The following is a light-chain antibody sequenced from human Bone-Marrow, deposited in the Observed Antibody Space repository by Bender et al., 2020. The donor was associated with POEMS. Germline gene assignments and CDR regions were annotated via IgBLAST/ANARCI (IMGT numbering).Light chain of an antibody. CDR2: EDN. CDR1: QLGDQY. V-gene: IGLV3-1*01. CDR3: QADWV. J-gene: IGLJ3*02. Sequence: SYGLTQPPSVSVSPGHTANITCSGDQLGDQYASWYQLKPGQSPVLVIYEDNKRPSGVPERFSGSNSGNTATLTIRGTQAVDEADYYCQADWVFGGGTKMTVL.